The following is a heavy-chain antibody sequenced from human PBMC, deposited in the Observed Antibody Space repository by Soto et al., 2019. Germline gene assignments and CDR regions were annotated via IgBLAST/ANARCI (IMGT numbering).Heavy chain of an antibody. CDR3: ARQNGYDSGFDH. J-gene: IGHJ4*02. CDR2: IDSSGST. V-gene: IGHV4-30-4*01. CDR1: GASLSSGDVY. D-gene: IGHD5-12*01. Sequence: QVQLQESGPGLVKPSQTLSLTCTVSGASLSSGDVYWTWIRQSPEKGLEWIGYIDSSGSTHYNPSPKNRVTMLVDPSKNQFSLTLTSVPAADTAEYYCARQNGYDSGFDHRGQGLLVTVAP.